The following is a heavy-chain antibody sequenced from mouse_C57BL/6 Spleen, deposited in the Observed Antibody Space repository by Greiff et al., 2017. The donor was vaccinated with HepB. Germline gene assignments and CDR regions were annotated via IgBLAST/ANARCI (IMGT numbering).Heavy chain of an antibody. J-gene: IGHJ2*01. CDR1: GFTFSSYA. Sequence: EVMLVESGGGLVKPGGSLKLSCAASGFTFSSYAMSWVRQTPEKRLEWVATISDGGSYTYYPDNVKGRFTISRDNAKNNLYLQMSHLKSEDTAMYYCARDQINDYDSFDYWGQGTTLTVSS. CDR2: ISDGGSYT. CDR3: ARDQINDYDSFDY. D-gene: IGHD2-4*01. V-gene: IGHV5-4*01.